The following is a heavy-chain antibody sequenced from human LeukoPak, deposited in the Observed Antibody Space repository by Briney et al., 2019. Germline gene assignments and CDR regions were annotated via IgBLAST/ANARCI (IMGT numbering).Heavy chain of an antibody. J-gene: IGHJ4*02. V-gene: IGHV3-30-3*01. Sequence: GGSLRLSCAASGFTFSSYALHWVRQAPGKGLEWVAVISNDGSKKNYADSVKGRFTISRDNSKNTVYLQMNSLRAEDTAVYYCARDNNYYGSGSYLYYFDYWGQGTLITVSS. CDR3: ARDNNYYGSGSYLYYFDY. CDR1: GFTFSSYA. D-gene: IGHD3-10*01. CDR2: ISNDGSKK.